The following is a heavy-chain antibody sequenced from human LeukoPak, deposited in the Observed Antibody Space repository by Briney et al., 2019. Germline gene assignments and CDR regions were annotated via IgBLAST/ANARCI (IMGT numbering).Heavy chain of an antibody. CDR3: AREGQGIRDSNSSGVYFDY. J-gene: IGHJ4*02. D-gene: IGHD6-6*01. V-gene: IGHV1-2*02. CDR1: GYTFTNYY. Sequence: ASVKVSCKASGYTFTNYYMHWVRQAPGQGLEWMGWINPNSGGTNYAQKFQGRVTMTRDTSISTAYMELSRLRSDDTAVYYCAREGQGIRDSNSSGVYFDYWGQGTLVTVSS. CDR2: INPNSGGT.